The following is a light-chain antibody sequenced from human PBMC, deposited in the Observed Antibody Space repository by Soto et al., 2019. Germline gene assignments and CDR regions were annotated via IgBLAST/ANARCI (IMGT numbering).Light chain of an antibody. CDR1: SSDVGGYNY. J-gene: IGLJ2*01. CDR3: SSYTSSDTLV. CDR2: DVS. Sequence: QSVLTQPASVSGSPGQSITISCTGTSSDVGGYNYISWYQHHPGKAPKLMIYDVSNRPSGVSDRFSGSKSGNTASLTISGLQTEDEADYYCSSYTSSDTLVFGGGTKVTVL. V-gene: IGLV2-14*03.